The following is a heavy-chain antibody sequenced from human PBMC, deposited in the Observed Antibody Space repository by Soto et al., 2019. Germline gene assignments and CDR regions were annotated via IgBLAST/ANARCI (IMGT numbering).Heavy chain of an antibody. D-gene: IGHD3-22*01. J-gene: IGHJ3*02. V-gene: IGHV1-24*01. CDR3: ATPYYYDSSGYREMAFDI. Sequence: ASVKVSCKVSGYTLTELSMHWVRQAPGKGLEWMGGFDPEDGETIYAQKFQGRVTMTEDTSTDTAYMELSSLRSEDTAVYYCATPYYYDSSGYREMAFDIWGQGTMVTVSS. CDR2: FDPEDGET. CDR1: GYTLTELS.